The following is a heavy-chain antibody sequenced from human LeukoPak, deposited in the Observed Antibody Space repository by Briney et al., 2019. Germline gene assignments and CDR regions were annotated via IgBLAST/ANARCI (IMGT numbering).Heavy chain of an antibody. J-gene: IGHJ4*02. V-gene: IGHV3-21*01. CDR2: ISHRNSHT. CDR1: GFTFSSYS. Sequence: GGSLRLSCAASGFTFSSYSMNWVRQAAGRGLEWVSSISHRNSHTFYAGSVRGRFTISRDTAKNSLYLQMNSLRAEDTAVYYCARELDGIQDFDYWGQGTLVTVSS. D-gene: IGHD1-1*01. CDR3: ARELDGIQDFDY.